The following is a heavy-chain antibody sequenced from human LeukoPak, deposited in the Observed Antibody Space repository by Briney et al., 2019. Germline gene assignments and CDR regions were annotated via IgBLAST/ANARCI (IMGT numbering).Heavy chain of an antibody. CDR1: GFKYDDHA. D-gene: IGHD5-18*01. Sequence: GGSLRLSCAASGFKYDDHAMHWVRQAPGKGLEWVSGITWNSGRIGYADSVKGRFTISRDNAKNSLYLQVNSPREEDTALYYCAKDRTAYSYGSIDHWGQGTLVTVSS. CDR3: AKDRTAYSYGSIDH. J-gene: IGHJ4*02. V-gene: IGHV3-9*01. CDR2: ITWNSGRI.